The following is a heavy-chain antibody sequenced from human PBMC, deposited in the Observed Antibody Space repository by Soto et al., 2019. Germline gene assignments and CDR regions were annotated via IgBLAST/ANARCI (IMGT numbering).Heavy chain of an antibody. CDR1: GGSRRGSTSNFY. CDR2: IYYSGAT. CDR3: ARAMGDWGTYYYYYGFDV. V-gene: IGHV4-61*01. D-gene: IGHD3-16*01. J-gene: IGHJ6*02. Sequence: PSETLSLTCSVSGGSRRGSTSNFYWSWIRQSPGKGLEWIGSIYYSGATNYNPSLESRLTMSVDTSKNQFSLNLSSVTAADSAVYYCARAMGDWGTYYYYYGFDVWGQGTTVTVSS.